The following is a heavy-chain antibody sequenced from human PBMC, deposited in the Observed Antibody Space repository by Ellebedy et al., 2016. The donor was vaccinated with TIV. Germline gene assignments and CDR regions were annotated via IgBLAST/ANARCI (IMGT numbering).Heavy chain of an antibody. Sequence: SETLSLXCTVSGGSISSGYYWSWLRPHPGKGLEWIGYIYNSGSTYYNPSLKSRVIISIDRSTNQFSLKLSSVTVADTAVYYCARVGGGMVKQIDYWGQGTLVTVSS. V-gene: IGHV4-31*03. J-gene: IGHJ4*02. D-gene: IGHD3-16*01. CDR2: IYNSGST. CDR1: GGSISSGYY. CDR3: ARVGGGMVKQIDY.